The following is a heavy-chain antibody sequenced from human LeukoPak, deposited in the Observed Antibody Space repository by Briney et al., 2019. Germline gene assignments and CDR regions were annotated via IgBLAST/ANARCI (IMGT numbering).Heavy chain of an antibody. CDR3: ARDRLDFYYYYGMDV. J-gene: IGHJ6*02. D-gene: IGHD6-25*01. V-gene: IGHV4-59*01. Sequence: PSETLSLTCTVSGGSISSYYWSWIRQPPGKGLEWIGYIHNSGSTNYNPSLKSRVTISVDTSKNQFSLKLSSVTAADTAVYYCARDRLDFYYYYGMDVWGQGTTVTVSS. CDR1: GGSISSYY. CDR2: IHNSGST.